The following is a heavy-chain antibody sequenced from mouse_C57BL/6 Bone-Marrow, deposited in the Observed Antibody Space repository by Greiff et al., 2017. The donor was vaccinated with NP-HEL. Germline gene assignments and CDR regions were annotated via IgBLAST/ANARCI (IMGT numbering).Heavy chain of an antibody. V-gene: IGHV1-64*01. D-gene: IGHD1-1*01. CDR1: GYTFTSYD. CDR3: ASGSRGFAY. Sequence: VKLMESGPELVKPGASVKLSCKASGYTFTSYDINWVKQRPGQGLEWIGMIHPNSGSTNYNEKFKSKATLTVDKSSSTAYMQLSSLTSEDSAVYYCASGSRGFAYWGQGTLVTVSA. CDR2: IHPNSGST. J-gene: IGHJ3*01.